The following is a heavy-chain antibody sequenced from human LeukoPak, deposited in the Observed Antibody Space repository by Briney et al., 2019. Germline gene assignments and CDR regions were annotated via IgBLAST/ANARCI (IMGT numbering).Heavy chain of an antibody. CDR2: ISSSSSYI. CDR3: ARDRGSLARDAFDT. D-gene: IGHD5-24*01. CDR1: GFTFSSYS. V-gene: IGHV3-21*01. J-gene: IGHJ3*02. Sequence: TGGSLRLSCAASGFTFSSYSMNWVRQAPGKGLEWVSSISSSSSYIYYADSVKGRFTISRDNAKNSLYLQMNSLRAEDTAVYYCARDRGSLARDAFDTWGQGTMVTVSS.